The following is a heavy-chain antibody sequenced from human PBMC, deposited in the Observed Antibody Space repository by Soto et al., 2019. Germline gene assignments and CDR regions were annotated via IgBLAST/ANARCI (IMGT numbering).Heavy chain of an antibody. D-gene: IGHD3-10*01. Sequence: QVQLVQSGAEVKKPGSSVKVSCKASGGTFSSYAISWVRQAPGQGLEWMGGIIPSFGTANYAQKFQGRVMITAEESTSAAYMELSSLRSEDTAVYYCASSHYYGSGYDPAPPMDVWGQGTTVTVSS. J-gene: IGHJ6*02. V-gene: IGHV1-69*01. CDR2: IIPSFGTA. CDR1: GGTFSSYA. CDR3: ASSHYYGSGYDPAPPMDV.